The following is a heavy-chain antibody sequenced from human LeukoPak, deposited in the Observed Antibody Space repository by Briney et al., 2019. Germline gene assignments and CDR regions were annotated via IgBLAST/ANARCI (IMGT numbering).Heavy chain of an antibody. CDR2: ISGSGGST. CDR1: GITFSSYA. Sequence: VGTLRLSCEASGITFSSYAMSCIRQAPGKGQEKVSAISGSGGSTYYADSVKGRFTISRDNSKNTLYLQMNSLRAEDTAVYYCAKEPVVVPAFPFDYWGQGTLVTVSS. CDR3: AKEPVVVPAFPFDY. D-gene: IGHD2-2*01. J-gene: IGHJ4*02. V-gene: IGHV3-23*01.